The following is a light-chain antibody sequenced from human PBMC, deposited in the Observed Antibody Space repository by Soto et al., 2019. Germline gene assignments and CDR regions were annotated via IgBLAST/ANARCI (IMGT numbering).Light chain of an antibody. Sequence: AIQVTQSPSSLSASVGDTVTITCRASQGISSAFALYQQKPGKVPRLLIYDVFNLQSGVPSRFSGSGSGTHFTLTSSRLQPEDFATYYCQQLETYPLTFGQGTRLEVK. CDR2: DVF. J-gene: IGKJ5*01. CDR3: QQLETYPLT. CDR1: QGISSA. V-gene: IGKV1-13*02.